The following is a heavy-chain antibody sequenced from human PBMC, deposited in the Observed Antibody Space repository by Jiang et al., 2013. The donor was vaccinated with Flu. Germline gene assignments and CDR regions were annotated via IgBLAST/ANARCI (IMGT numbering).Heavy chain of an antibody. V-gene: IGHV3-7*01. D-gene: IGHD5-18*01. CDR3: ARDRAYSSFDI. CDR1: GFPFRNAW. J-gene: IGHJ3*02. Sequence: GLVQPGRSLRLSCAASGFPFRNAWMVWIRQAPGKGLEWVANINEDGSRKNFVDSVKGRFNIFRDNAENSVYLQMNGLRVEDTAVYYCARDRAYSSFDIWGHGTLVIVSS. CDR2: INEDGSRK.